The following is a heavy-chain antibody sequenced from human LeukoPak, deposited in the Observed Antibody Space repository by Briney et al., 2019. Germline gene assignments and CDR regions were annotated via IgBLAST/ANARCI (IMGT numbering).Heavy chain of an antibody. CDR2: INWNGGST. D-gene: IGHD3-22*01. CDR1: GFTFDDYG. Sequence: PGGSLRLSCAASGFTFDDYGMSWVRQAPGKGLEWVSGINWNGGSTGYADSVKGRFTISRDNAKNSLYLQMNSLRAEDTALYYCARELYYYDSSGYSGCDYWGQGTLVTVSS. J-gene: IGHJ4*02. V-gene: IGHV3-20*04. CDR3: ARELYYYDSSGYSGCDY.